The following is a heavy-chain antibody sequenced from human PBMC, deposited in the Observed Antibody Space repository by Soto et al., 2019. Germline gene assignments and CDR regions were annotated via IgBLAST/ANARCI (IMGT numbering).Heavy chain of an antibody. CDR1: GGSISSGGYY. CDR2: IYHSGST. Sequence: SETLSLTCTVSGGSISSGGYYWSWIRQHPGKGLEWIGYIYHSGSTYYNPSLKSRLTISVDTSKNQFSLKLSSVTAADTAVYYCARDVHDTSGYYYDHWGQGILVTVSS. D-gene: IGHD3-22*01. V-gene: IGHV4-31*03. CDR3: ARDVHDTSGYYYDH. J-gene: IGHJ4*02.